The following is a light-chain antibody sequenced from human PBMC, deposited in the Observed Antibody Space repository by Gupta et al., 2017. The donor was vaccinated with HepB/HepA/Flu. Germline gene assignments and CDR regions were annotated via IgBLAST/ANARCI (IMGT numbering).Light chain of an antibody. CDR1: RLRSYS. CDR2: GKN. CDR3: NSRDSSGNHYV. Sequence: SELTQDPAVSVALGQTVRITCQGDRLRSYSVSWYQQKQGQVPRLVISGKNNRPSGIPDRFSGSSSGNTASLTISGAQAEDEADYYCNSRDSSGNHYVFGSGTKVTVL. J-gene: IGLJ1*01. V-gene: IGLV3-19*01.